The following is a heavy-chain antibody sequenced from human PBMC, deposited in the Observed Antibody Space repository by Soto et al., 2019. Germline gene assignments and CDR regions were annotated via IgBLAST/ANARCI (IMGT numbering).Heavy chain of an antibody. CDR2: INSDGSST. V-gene: IGHV3-74*01. CDR3: ARGIAARIYYYYYMDV. J-gene: IGHJ6*03. CDR1: GFTFSSYW. D-gene: IGHD6-6*01. Sequence: GGSLRLSCAASGFTFSSYWMHWVRQAPGKGLVWVSRINSDGSSTSYADSVKGRFTISRDNAKNTLYLQMNSLRAEDTAVYYCARGIAARIYYYYYMDVWGQGTTVTVSS.